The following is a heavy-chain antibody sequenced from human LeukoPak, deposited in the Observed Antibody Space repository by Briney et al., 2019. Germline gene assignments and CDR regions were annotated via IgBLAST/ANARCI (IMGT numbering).Heavy chain of an antibody. CDR1: GGSISSYY. J-gene: IGHJ6*04. V-gene: IGHV4-59*01. CDR3: ARVGEVSFYYYYGMDV. Sequence: SETLSLTGTVSGGSISSYYWSWIRQPPGKGLEWIGYIYYSGSTNYNPSLKSRVTISVDTSKNQFSLKLSSVTAADTAVYYCARVGEVSFYYYYGMDVWGKGTTVTVSS. CDR2: IYYSGST.